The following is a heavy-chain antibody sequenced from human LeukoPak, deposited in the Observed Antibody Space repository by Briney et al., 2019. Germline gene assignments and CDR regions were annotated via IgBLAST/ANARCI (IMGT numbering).Heavy chain of an antibody. CDR1: GGSISSYY. V-gene: IGHV4-59*01. J-gene: IGHJ4*02. D-gene: IGHD6-13*01. Sequence: PSETLSLTCTVSGGSISSYYWSWIRQPPGKGLEWIGYIHYSGSTNYNPSLKSRVTISVDTSKNQFSLKLSSVTAADTAVYYCARAVKRSWYFDYWGQGTLVTVSS. CDR2: IHYSGST. CDR3: ARAVKRSWYFDY.